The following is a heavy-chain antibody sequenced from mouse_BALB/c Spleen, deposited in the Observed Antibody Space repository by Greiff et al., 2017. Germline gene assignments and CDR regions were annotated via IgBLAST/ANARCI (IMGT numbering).Heavy chain of an antibody. J-gene: IGHJ4*01. CDR3: ARGDYYGSSYYYAMDY. Sequence: EVQVVESGGGLVKPGGSLKLSCAASGFTFSSYAMSWVRQTPEKRLEWVASISSGGSTYYPDSVKGRFTISRDNARNILYLQMSSLRSEDTAMYYCARGDYYGSSYYYAMDYWGQGTSVTVSS. CDR1: GFTFSSYA. D-gene: IGHD1-1*01. V-gene: IGHV5-6-5*01. CDR2: ISSGGST.